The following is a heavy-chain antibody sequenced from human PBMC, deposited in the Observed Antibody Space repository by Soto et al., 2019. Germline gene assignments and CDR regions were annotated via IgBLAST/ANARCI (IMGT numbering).Heavy chain of an antibody. CDR3: ARGQGYSSSWYGTYYYYYGMDV. V-gene: IGHV1-2*04. J-gene: IGHJ6*02. CDR2: SNPNSGGT. CDR1: GYTFTGYD. D-gene: IGHD6-13*01. Sequence: ASVKVSCKASGYTFTGYDMHWVRQAPGQGREWMGWSNPNSGGTNYAQKFQGWVTMTRDTSISTAYMELSRLRSDDTAVYYCARGQGYSSSWYGTYYYYYGMDVWGQGTTVTVSS.